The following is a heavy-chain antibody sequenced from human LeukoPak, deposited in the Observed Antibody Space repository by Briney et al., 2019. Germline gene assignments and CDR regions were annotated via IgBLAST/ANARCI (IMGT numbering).Heavy chain of an antibody. Sequence: GESLKISCKGSGYSFASYWIGWVRQKPGKGLEWMGLIFPGDSDTKYSPSFQGQVTISADKSISTAYLQWSSLKASDTAMYYCATYFAGAETFDIWGQGTMVTVSS. V-gene: IGHV5-51*01. D-gene: IGHD3-16*01. J-gene: IGHJ3*02. CDR2: IFPGDSDT. CDR3: ATYFAGAETFDI. CDR1: GYSFASYW.